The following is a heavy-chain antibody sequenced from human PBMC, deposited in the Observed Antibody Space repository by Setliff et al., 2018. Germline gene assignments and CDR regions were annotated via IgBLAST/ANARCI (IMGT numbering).Heavy chain of an antibody. CDR2: IYPGDSDT. Sequence: GESLKISCNGSGYSFTTYWIGWVRQMPGKGLEWMGIIYPGDSDTRYSPSFQGQVTISADKSISTAYLQLSSLKASDTAIYYCARRAVTAEYFQHWGHGTLVTVSS. CDR3: ARRAVTAEYFQH. J-gene: IGHJ1*01. CDR1: GYSFTTYW. V-gene: IGHV5-51*01. D-gene: IGHD4-17*01.